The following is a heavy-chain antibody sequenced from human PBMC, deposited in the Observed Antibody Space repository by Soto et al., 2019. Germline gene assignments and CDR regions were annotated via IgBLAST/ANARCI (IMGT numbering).Heavy chain of an antibody. D-gene: IGHD2-2*01. CDR1: GGSISSGGYS. CDR2: IYHSGST. J-gene: IGHJ5*02. CDR3: ARVPDR. Sequence: QLQLQESGSGLVKPSQTLSLTCAVSGGSISSGGYSWSWIRQPPGKGLEWIGYIYHSGSTYYNPSLTTRVNITVDRPQNQFALKLSSVTAADTAVYYCARVPDRWGQGTLVTVSS. V-gene: IGHV4-30-2*01.